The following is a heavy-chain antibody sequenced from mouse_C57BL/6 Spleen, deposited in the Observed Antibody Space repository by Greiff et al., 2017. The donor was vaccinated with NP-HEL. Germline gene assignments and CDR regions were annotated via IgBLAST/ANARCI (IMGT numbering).Heavy chain of an antibody. CDR2: IDPSDSYT. V-gene: IGHV1-69*01. D-gene: IGHD1-1*01. J-gene: IGHJ1*03. Sequence: QVQLQQPGAELVMPGALVKLSCKASGYTFTSYWMHWVKQRPGQGLEWIGEIDPSDSYTNYNQKFKGKSTLTVDKSSSTAYMQLSSLTSEDSAVYYCARRGYLLWYFDVWGTGTTVTVSS. CDR1: GYTFTSYW. CDR3: ARRGYLLWYFDV.